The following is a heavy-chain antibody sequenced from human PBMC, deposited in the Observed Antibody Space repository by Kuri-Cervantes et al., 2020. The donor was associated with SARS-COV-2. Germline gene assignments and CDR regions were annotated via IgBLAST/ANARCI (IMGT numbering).Heavy chain of an antibody. CDR3: ARSSQLWLHLYDY. V-gene: IGHV4-39*07. D-gene: IGHD5-18*01. CDR1: GGSISSSSYY. J-gene: IGHJ4*02. CDR2: IYYSGST. Sequence: SETLSLTCTVSGGSISSSSYYWGWIRQPPGKGLEWIGSIYYSGSTYYNPSLKSRVTISVDTSKNQFSPKLSSVTAADTAVYYCARSSQLWLHLYDYWGQGTLVTVSS.